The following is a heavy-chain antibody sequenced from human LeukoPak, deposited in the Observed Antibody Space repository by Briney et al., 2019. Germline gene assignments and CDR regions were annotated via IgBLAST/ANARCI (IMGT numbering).Heavy chain of an antibody. CDR2: IAPSVDTT. Sequence: ASVKVSCKSFGFTFTNYLLDWVRQAPGQGLEWVGRIAPSVDTTNYAQKFRGRVTMTRDTSTSTVYMELSSLRSDDTAIYYCVREESGGYFDYWGQGTLVTVSS. J-gene: IGHJ4*02. CDR1: GFTFTNYL. CDR3: VREESGGYFDY. D-gene: IGHD2-8*02. V-gene: IGHV1-46*01.